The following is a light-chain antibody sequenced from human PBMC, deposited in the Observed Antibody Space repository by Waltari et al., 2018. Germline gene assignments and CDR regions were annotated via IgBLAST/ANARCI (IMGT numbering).Light chain of an antibody. CDR2: RNN. J-gene: IGLJ3*02. V-gene: IGLV1-47*01. CDR1: SSHIGSNY. CDR3: AAWDDSLSGWV. Sequence: QSVLTQPPSASATPGQRVTFSCSGSSSHIGSNYVYWYQQLPGTAPKLLIYRNNQRPSGVPDRFSGSKSGTSASLAISGLRSEDEADYYCAAWDDSLSGWVFGGGTKLTVL.